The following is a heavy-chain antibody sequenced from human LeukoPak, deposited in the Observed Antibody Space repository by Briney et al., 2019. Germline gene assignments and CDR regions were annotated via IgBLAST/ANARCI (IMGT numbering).Heavy chain of an antibody. V-gene: IGHV4-31*03. D-gene: IGHD5-18*01. CDR3: ARAGGYSYGSRNWFDP. J-gene: IGHJ5*02. Sequence: SETLSLTCSVSGGSISSGDYAWSWLRQHPGKDLEWTGYIYNTGSTYYNPSLKSRVTMSVDTSKNQFSLKPSSVTAADTAVYYCARAGGYSYGSRNWFDPWGQGTLVTVSS. CDR2: IYNTGST. CDR1: GGSISSGDYA.